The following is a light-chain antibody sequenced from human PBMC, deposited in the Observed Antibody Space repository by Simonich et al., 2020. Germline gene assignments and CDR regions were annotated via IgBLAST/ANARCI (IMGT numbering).Light chain of an antibody. CDR3: QQLNSYPPYT. V-gene: IGKV1-9*01. CDR1: QGISSY. Sequence: IQLTQSPSFLSASVGDRVTITCRASQGISSYLAWYQQKPGKAPKLLIYAASTLQSGVPSRFSGSGSGTEFTLTSSSLQPEDFATYYCQQLNSYPPYTFGQGTKLEIK. CDR2: AAS. J-gene: IGKJ2*01.